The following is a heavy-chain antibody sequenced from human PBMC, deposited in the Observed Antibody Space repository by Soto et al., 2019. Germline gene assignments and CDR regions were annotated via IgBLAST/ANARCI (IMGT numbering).Heavy chain of an antibody. D-gene: IGHD2-2*01. CDR3: AREVVPYGELDP. CDR1: GFTFSSYG. J-gene: IGHJ5*02. V-gene: IGHV3-33*01. CDR2: IWYDGSNK. Sequence: GGSLRLSCAASGFTFSSYGMHWVRQAPGKGLEWVAVIWYDGSNKYYADSVKGRFTISRDNSKNTLYLQMNSLRAEDTAVYYCAREVVPYGELDPWGQGTLVTVSS.